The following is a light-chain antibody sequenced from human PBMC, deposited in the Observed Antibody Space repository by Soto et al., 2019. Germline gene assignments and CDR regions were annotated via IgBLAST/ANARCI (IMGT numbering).Light chain of an antibody. CDR3: QQYTNYPWT. CDR2: AAS. Sequence: IQLTQSPSSLSASVGDRVTITCRASQGISSYLNWYQQKPGKAPKLLIYAASSLQSGVPSRFSGSGSGTDFTLTISSLQPEDFATYYCQQYTNYPWTFGQGTKVDIK. V-gene: IGKV1-39*01. J-gene: IGKJ1*01. CDR1: QGISSY.